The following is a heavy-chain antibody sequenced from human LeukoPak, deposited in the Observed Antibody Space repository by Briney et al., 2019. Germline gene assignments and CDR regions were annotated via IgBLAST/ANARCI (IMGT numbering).Heavy chain of an antibody. V-gene: IGHV4-59*01. CDR3: ARAGGVKTAALDLDY. CDR1: GGSISDYS. Sequence: SETLSLTCTVSGGSISDYSWSWIRQPPGKGLEWIGNIYYSGSANHNPTLKSRVTISRDTSKNQFSLKLTSVTTADTAVYYCARAGGVKTAALDLDYWGQGTLVTVSS. J-gene: IGHJ4*02. D-gene: IGHD6-25*01. CDR2: IYYSGSA.